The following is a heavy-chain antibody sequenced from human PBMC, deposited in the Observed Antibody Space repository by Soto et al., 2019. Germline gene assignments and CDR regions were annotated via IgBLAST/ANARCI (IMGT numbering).Heavy chain of an antibody. CDR2: IKQDGTEK. J-gene: IGHJ4*02. V-gene: IGHV3-7*03. Sequence: PGGSLRLSCAPSGFTFSSYWMSWVRQAPGKGLAWVADIKQDGTEKYYVDSVKGRFTISRDNAKNSLYLQMNSLRAEDTAVYYCARDKYYDFWIGYSNYYFDYWGQGALVTVSS. CDR3: ARDKYYDFWIGYSNYYFDY. D-gene: IGHD3-3*01. CDR1: GFTFSSYW.